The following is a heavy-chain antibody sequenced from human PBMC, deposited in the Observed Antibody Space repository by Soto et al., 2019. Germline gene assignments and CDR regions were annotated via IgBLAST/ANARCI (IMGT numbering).Heavy chain of an antibody. Sequence: SETLSLTCAVSGGSISSGGYSWSWIRQPPGKGLEWIGYIYHSGSTYYNPSLESRVTISVDRSKNQFSLKLSSLTAADTAVYYCARGSGATRFDYWGQGTLVTVSS. CDR2: IYHSGST. CDR1: GGSISSGGYS. J-gene: IGHJ4*02. V-gene: IGHV4-30-2*01. CDR3: ARGSGATRFDY.